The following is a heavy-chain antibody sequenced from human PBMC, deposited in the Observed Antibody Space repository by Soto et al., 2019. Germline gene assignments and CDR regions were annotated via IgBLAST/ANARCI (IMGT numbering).Heavy chain of an antibody. Sequence: SGLKLAYATQTLTLTCTFFGFSLSTSGVGVGWIRQPPGKALEWLELIYWNDDKRYSPYQKSRLTITKDTSKNQEVLTMTNKDPVDTATDYCAHNLAVVVIPGWFDPWGQGTLVTVSS. D-gene: IGHD3-22*01. CDR3: AHNLAVVVIPGWFDP. CDR2: IYWNDDK. J-gene: IGHJ5*02. V-gene: IGHV2-5*01. CDR1: GFSLSTSGVG.